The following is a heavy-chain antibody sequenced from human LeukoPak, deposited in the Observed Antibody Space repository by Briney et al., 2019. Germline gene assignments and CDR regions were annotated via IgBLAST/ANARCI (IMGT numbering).Heavy chain of an antibody. CDR2: VYYSGGT. D-gene: IGHD4-17*01. CDR1: GGSISSYY. CDR3: SRRNGDYGDYA. Sequence: SETLSLTCTQSGGSISSYYWSWIRQPPGKGLEWIGYVYYSGGTNYNPSLKSRVTMSVDTSKNQFSLELNSVTAADTAVYYCSRRNGDYGDYAWGQGTLVTVSS. J-gene: IGHJ4*02. V-gene: IGHV4-59*01.